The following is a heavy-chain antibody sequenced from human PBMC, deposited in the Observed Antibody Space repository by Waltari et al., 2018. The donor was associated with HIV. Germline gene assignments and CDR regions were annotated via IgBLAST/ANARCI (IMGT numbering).Heavy chain of an antibody. CDR1: GFIFNTYS. CDR2: ISSIGNFK. Sequence: EVQLVESGGGPVKPGESLRLSCVTSGFIFNTYSMNWVRQAPGKGPECVSSISSIGNFKHYADSVKGRFTISRDNAENSLYLQMNGLRAEDTAIYYCARDSRGSTWSLNWFDPWGQGTLVTVSS. D-gene: IGHD6-6*01. J-gene: IGHJ5*02. CDR3: ARDSRGSTWSLNWFDP. V-gene: IGHV3-21*02.